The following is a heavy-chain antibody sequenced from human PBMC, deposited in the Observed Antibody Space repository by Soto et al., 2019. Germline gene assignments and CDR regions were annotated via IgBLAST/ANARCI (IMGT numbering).Heavy chain of an antibody. CDR1: GYSFTNFW. V-gene: IGHV5-51*01. D-gene: IGHD3-22*01. J-gene: IGHJ3*02. CDR3: ARALDAMIPHDAFDI. CDR2: IYPDDSDT. Sequence: GESLKISCETSGYSFTNFWIGWVRQMPGKGLEWMGIIYPDDSDTTYSPSFQGHVTISVDKSITTAYLQWSSLKASDTAMYYCARALDAMIPHDAFDIWGQGTMVTVSS.